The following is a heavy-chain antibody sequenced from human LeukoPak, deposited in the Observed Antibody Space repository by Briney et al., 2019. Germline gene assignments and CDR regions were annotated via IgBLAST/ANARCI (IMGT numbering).Heavy chain of an antibody. CDR3: ARESTPYYDSSGYYRY. CDR1: GGTFSSYA. CDR2: IIPIFGTA. Sequence: SVKVSCKASGGTFSSYAISWVRQAPGQGLEWMGGIIPIFGTANYAQKFQGRVTITADESTSTAYMELSSLRSEDTAVYYCARESTPYYDSSGYYRYWGQGTLVTVSS. J-gene: IGHJ4*02. V-gene: IGHV1-69*01. D-gene: IGHD3-22*01.